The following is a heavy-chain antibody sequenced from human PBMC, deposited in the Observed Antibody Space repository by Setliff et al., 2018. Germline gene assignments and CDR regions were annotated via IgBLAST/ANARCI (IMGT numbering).Heavy chain of an antibody. CDR3: ARASRFGTTVYRGSYYMDV. CDR1: GYSFSTYA. Sequence: ASVKVSCKASGYSFSTYAMSWIRQAPGQGLEWMGWINTNTGNPSYAQGFTGRFVFSLDTSVSTAYLQISSLKAEDSAVYYCARASRFGTTVYRGSYYMDVWGKGTTVTVS. D-gene: IGHD4-4*01. J-gene: IGHJ6*03. V-gene: IGHV7-4-1*02. CDR2: INTNTGNP.